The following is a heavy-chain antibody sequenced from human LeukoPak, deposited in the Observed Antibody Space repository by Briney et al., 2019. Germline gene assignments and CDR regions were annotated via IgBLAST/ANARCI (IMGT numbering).Heavy chain of an antibody. CDR3: ARDKEGD. V-gene: IGHV3-30-3*01. J-gene: IGHJ4*02. Sequence: QSGGSLRLSCAASGFTFSSYAMHWVRQVLGKGLEWVAIISYDGNNKYYADSVKGRFTISRDNSKNTLYLQMNSLRAEDTAVYYCARDKEGDWGQGTLVTVCS. CDR2: ISYDGNNK. CDR1: GFTFSSYA.